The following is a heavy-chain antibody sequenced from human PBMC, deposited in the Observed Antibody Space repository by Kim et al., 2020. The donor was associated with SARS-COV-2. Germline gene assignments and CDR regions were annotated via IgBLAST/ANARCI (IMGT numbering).Heavy chain of an antibody. CDR3: AKDPLGYSSGCNVDY. D-gene: IGHD6-19*01. CDR2: ISWNSGSI. J-gene: IGHJ4*02. CDR1: GFTFGDYA. Sequence: SLRLSCAASGFTFGDYAMHWVRQAPGKGLEWVSGISWNSGSIGYADSVKGRFTISRDNAKNSLYLQMNSLRAEDTALYYCAKDPLGYSSGCNVDYWGQGTLVTVSS. V-gene: IGHV3-9*01.